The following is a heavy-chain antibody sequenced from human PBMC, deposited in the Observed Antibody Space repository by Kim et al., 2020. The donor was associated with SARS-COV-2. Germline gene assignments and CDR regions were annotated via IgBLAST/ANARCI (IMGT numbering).Heavy chain of an antibody. D-gene: IGHD3-22*01. V-gene: IGHV4-59*13. CDR1: GGSISSYY. Sequence: SETLSLTCTVSGGSISSYYWSWIRQPPGKGLEWIGYIYYSGSTNYNPSLKSRVTISVDTSKNQFSLKLSSVTAADTAVYYCARDPNTYYYDSSSPRAAGYYLQPSFDPWGQGTLVTVSS. J-gene: IGHJ5*02. CDR2: IYYSGST. CDR3: ARDPNTYYYDSSSPRAAGYYLQPSFDP.